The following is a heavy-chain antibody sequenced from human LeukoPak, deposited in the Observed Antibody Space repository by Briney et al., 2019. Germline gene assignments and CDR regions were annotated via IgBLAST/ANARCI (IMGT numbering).Heavy chain of an antibody. CDR1: GGSISSYY. CDR3: GRDSAYDSSGYYYLYAFDV. Sequence: SETLSLTCTVSGGSISSYYWSWIRQPPGKGLEWIGYIYYSGSTNYNPSLKSRVTISVDPSKNQFSLKLSSVTAADTAVYYCGRDSAYDSSGYYYLYAFDVWGQGTMVTVSS. D-gene: IGHD3-22*01. J-gene: IGHJ3*01. V-gene: IGHV4-59*01. CDR2: IYYSGST.